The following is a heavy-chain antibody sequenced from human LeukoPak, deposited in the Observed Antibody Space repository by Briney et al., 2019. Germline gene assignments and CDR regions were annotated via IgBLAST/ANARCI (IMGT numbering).Heavy chain of an antibody. V-gene: IGHV4-39*07. J-gene: IGHJ5*02. CDR1: GDSFTSVTDY. CDR2: VYYTGAS. D-gene: IGHD4-23*01. CDR3: ARHALHLRWLNWFDP. Sequence: SETLSLTCTVSGDSFTSVTDYWAWIRQPPGKGLEWIGSVYYTGASYYNPSLKSRVTISIDTSKKHFSLKLTSVTAADTAVYYCARHALHLRWLNWFDPWGQGTLVTVSS.